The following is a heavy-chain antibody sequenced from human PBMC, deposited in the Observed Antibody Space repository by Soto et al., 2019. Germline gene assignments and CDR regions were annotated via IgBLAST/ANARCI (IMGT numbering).Heavy chain of an antibody. D-gene: IGHD3-22*01. V-gene: IGHV3-21*01. CDR1: GFTFSSYS. Sequence: EVQLVESGGGLVKPGGSLRLSCAASGFTFSSYSMNWVRQAPGKGLEWVSSISSSSSYIYYADSVKGRFTISRDNDKNSLYLQMNSLSAEDTAVYYCASHPRDSSGYWYYFDYWGQGTLVTVSS. J-gene: IGHJ4*02. CDR3: ASHPRDSSGYWYYFDY. CDR2: ISSSSSYI.